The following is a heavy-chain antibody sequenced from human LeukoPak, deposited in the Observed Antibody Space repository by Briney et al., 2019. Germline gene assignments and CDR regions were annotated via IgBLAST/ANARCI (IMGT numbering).Heavy chain of an antibody. D-gene: IGHD5-18*01. CDR2: ISYDGSNK. CDR3: AKWSAMVPYYYYGMDV. Sequence: GRSLRLSCAASGFTFSSYGMHWVRQAPGKGLEWVAVISYDGSNKYYADSVKGRFTISRDNSKNTLYLQMNSLRAEDMAVYYCAKWSAMVPYYYYGMDVWGQGTTVTVSS. CDR1: GFTFSSYG. V-gene: IGHV3-30*18. J-gene: IGHJ6*02.